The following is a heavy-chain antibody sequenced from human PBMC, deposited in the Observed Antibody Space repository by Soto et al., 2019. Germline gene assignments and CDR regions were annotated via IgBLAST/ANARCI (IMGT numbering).Heavy chain of an antibody. Sequence: QLQVQESGPGLVKPSETLSLTCTVSGGSISSSSYYWGWIRQPPGKGLEWIGSIYYSGSTYYNPSLKSRVTISVDTSKNQFSLKLSSVTAADTAVYYCARHGSALETVTTNWYFDLWGRGTLVTVSS. CDR1: GGSISSSSYY. CDR2: IYYSGST. CDR3: ARHGSALETVTTNWYFDL. V-gene: IGHV4-39*01. D-gene: IGHD4-17*01. J-gene: IGHJ2*01.